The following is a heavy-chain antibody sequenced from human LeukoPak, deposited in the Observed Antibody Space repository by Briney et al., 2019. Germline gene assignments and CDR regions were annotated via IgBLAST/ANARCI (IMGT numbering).Heavy chain of an antibody. CDR1: GYTFTSYG. D-gene: IGHD6-19*01. Sequence: GASVKVSCKASGYTFTSYGISWVRQAPGQGLEWMGWISAYNGNTNYAQKLQGRVTMTTDTSTSTAYMELRSLRSDDTAVYYCARDSSGWYFEAFDIWGQGAMVTVSS. CDR3: ARDSSGWYFEAFDI. V-gene: IGHV1-18*01. J-gene: IGHJ3*02. CDR2: ISAYNGNT.